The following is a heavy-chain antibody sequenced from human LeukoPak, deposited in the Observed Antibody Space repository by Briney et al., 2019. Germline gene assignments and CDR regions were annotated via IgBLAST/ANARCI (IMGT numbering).Heavy chain of an antibody. J-gene: IGHJ3*02. Sequence: GSLSLSCAASGFTFSSYSMNWVRQAPGKGLEWVSSISSSSSYIYYADSVKGRFTISRDNAKNSLYLQMNSLRAEDTAVYYCARVSSGSDAFDIWGQGTMVTVSS. CDR3: ARVSSGSDAFDI. V-gene: IGHV3-21*01. CDR2: ISSSSSYI. D-gene: IGHD6-19*01. CDR1: GFTFSSYS.